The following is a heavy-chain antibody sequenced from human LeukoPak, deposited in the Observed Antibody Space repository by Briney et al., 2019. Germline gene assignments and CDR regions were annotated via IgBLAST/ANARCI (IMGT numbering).Heavy chain of an antibody. D-gene: IGHD3-16*01. CDR1: GFIFSSYW. V-gene: IGHV3-7*03. J-gene: IGHJ3*02. CDR3: AKDFHRLGEFDAFDI. Sequence: GGSLTLSCAASGFIFSSYWMSWVRQAPGKGLEWVANIKQDGSEKYYVDSVKGRFTISRDNAKNSLNLQMNSLRAEDTALYYCAKDFHRLGEFDAFDIWGQGTMVTVSS. CDR2: IKQDGSEK.